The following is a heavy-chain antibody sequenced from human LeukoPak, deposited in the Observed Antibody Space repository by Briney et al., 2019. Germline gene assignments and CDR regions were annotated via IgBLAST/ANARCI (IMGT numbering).Heavy chain of an antibody. CDR3: ARHIGSGWYAHHYYYGMDV. J-gene: IGHJ6*02. Sequence: GESLKISCKGSGYSFTSYWIGWVRQMPGKGLEWMGIIYPGDSDTRYSPSFQGQVTISADKSISTAYLQWSSLKASDTAMYYCARHIGSGWYAHHYYYGMDVWGQGTTVTVSS. CDR2: IYPGDSDT. V-gene: IGHV5-51*01. D-gene: IGHD6-19*01. CDR1: GYSFTSYW.